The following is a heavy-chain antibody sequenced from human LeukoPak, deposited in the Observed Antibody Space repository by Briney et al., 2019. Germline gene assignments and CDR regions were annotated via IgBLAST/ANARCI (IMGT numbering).Heavy chain of an antibody. CDR2: ISGSGGST. V-gene: IGHV3-23*01. Sequence: GGSLRLSCAASGFTFSSYAMSWVRQAPGKGLEWVSAISGSGGSTYYADSVKGRFTISRDNSKDTLYLQMNSLRAEDTAVYYCAKRGDLGSYLDYWGQGTLVTVSS. J-gene: IGHJ4*02. CDR1: GFTFSSYA. CDR3: AKRGDLGSYLDY. D-gene: IGHD1-26*01.